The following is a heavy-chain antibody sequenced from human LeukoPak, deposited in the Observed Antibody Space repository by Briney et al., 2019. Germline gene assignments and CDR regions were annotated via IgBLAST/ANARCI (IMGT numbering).Heavy chain of an antibody. CDR1: GGSISSYY. CDR3: ARSRDGYNRDFDY. V-gene: IGHV4-59*01. Sequence: PSETLSLTCTVSGGSISSYYWSWIRQPPGKGLEWIGCIYYSGSTNYNPSLKSRVTISVDTSKNQFSLKLSSVTAADTAVYYCARSRDGYNRDFDYWGQGTLVTVSS. CDR2: IYYSGST. J-gene: IGHJ4*02. D-gene: IGHD5-24*01.